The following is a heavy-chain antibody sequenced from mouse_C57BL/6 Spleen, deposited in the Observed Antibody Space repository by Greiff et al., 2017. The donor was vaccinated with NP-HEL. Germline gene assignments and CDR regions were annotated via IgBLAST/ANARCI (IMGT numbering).Heavy chain of an antibody. J-gene: IGHJ1*03. V-gene: IGHV1-82*01. CDR1: GYAFSSSW. Sequence: QVQLKQSGPELVKPGASVKISCKASGYAFSSSWMNWVKQRPGKGLEWIGRIYPGDGDTNYNGKFKGKATLTADKSSSTADMQLSSLTSEDSAVYFCAREITTVVARYFDVWGTGTTVTVSA. D-gene: IGHD1-1*01. CDR3: AREITTVVARYFDV. CDR2: IYPGDGDT.